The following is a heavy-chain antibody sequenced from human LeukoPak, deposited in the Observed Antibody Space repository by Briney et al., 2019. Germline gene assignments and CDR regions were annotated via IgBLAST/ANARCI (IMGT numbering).Heavy chain of an antibody. CDR1: GFTFSSHW. D-gene: IGHD4/OR15-4a*01. Sequence: GGSLRLSCAASGFTFSSHWMSWVRQAPGKGLEWVANTKPDGSERYYVDSVKGRFTISRDNAKNSLYLQINSLGTEDTAVYYCARDDYGGTNYWGQGTLVTVSS. CDR2: TKPDGSER. J-gene: IGHJ4*02. CDR3: ARDDYGGTNY. V-gene: IGHV3-7*01.